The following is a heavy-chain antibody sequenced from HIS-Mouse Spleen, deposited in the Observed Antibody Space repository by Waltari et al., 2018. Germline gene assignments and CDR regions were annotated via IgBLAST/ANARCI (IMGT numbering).Heavy chain of an antibody. D-gene: IGHD6-13*01. Sequence: QVQLVQSGAEVKKPGASVKVSCKASGYTFTGYYMHWVRQAPGQGLEGMGGINPNSGGKNYAQKFQGRVTMTRDTSISTAYMELSRLRSDDTAVYYCARDHRQQDAFDIWGQGTMVTVSS. J-gene: IGHJ3*02. V-gene: IGHV1-2*02. CDR1: GYTFTGYY. CDR2: INPNSGGK. CDR3: ARDHRQQDAFDI.